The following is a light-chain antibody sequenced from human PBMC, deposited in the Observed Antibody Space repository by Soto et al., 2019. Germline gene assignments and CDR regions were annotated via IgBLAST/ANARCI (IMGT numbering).Light chain of an antibody. CDR2: DVS. J-gene: IGLJ1*01. CDR1: SSDVGGYNY. V-gene: IGLV2-14*01. CDR3: SSYTTSNTRQIV. Sequence: QSALTQPACVSGSPGQSITISCTGTSSDVGGYNYVSWYQQHPGKAPKFMIYDVSNRPSGVSNRFSGSKSGNTASLTISGLQAEDEADYYCSSYTTSNTRQIVFGTGTKVTVL.